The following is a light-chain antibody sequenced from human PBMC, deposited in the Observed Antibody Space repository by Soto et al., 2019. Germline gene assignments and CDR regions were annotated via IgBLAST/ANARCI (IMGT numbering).Light chain of an antibody. V-gene: IGKV3-20*01. CDR2: GAS. CDR3: QQYATSPHT. J-gene: IGKJ2*01. CDR1: QSVSSSQ. Sequence: EIVLTQSPVTLSLSPGESATLSCRASQSVSSSQVAWYQQKPGQAPRLLIYGASSRATGIPDRFSGVGSEPDFTLTINRLEPEDFAVYYCQQYATSPHTFGQGTKLEIK.